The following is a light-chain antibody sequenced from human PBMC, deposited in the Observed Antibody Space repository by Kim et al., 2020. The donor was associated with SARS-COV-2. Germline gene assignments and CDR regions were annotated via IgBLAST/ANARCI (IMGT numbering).Light chain of an antibody. CDR1: RTINRY. Sequence: LSPGERATLSCRTSRTINRYLAWYQQKPGQTPRLLIYDIFNRAAGIPDRFSGSGSGTDFTLTISSLEPEDFAVYYCQQHSSWPLTFGGGTKVDIK. CDR2: DIF. J-gene: IGKJ4*01. CDR3: QQHSSWPLT. V-gene: IGKV3-11*01.